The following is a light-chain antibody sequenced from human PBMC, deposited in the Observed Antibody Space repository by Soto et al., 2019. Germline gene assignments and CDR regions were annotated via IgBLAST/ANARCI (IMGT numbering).Light chain of an antibody. CDR3: QQRSNWLT. J-gene: IGKJ4*01. Sequence: EIVLTQSPATLSLSPGERATLSCRASQSVSIYLAWYQQKSGQAPRLLIYDASNRATGIPARFSGSGSGTDFTLTISSLEPEYFAVYYCQQRSNWLTFGGGTKVEIK. CDR1: QSVSIY. CDR2: DAS. V-gene: IGKV3-11*01.